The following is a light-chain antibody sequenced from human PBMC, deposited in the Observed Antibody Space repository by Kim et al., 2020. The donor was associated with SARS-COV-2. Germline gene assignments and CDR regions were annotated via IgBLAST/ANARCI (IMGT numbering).Light chain of an antibody. Sequence: GGTVTLTCASSTGAVTSGYYPNWFQQKPGQAPGALIYSTSNKHSWTPARFSGSLLGGKAALTLSGVQPEDEAEYYCLLYYGGAHVVFGGGTQLTVL. J-gene: IGLJ2*01. CDR1: TGAVTSGYY. CDR2: STS. V-gene: IGLV7-43*01. CDR3: LLYYGGAHVV.